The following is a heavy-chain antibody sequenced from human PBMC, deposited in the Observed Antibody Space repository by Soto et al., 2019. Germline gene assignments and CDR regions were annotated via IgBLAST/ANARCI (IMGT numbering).Heavy chain of an antibody. V-gene: IGHV4-39*01. Sequence: QLQLQESGPGLVKPSETLSLTCTVSGGSISSSSYYWGWIRQPPGKGLEWIGSIYYSGSTYYTPALKSRVTISVDTSKNQFSLKLSSVTDADTAVYYCGRVELRLGELPGVNWFHPWGQGTLVAVSS. CDR3: GRVELRLGELPGVNWFHP. CDR1: GGSISSSSYY. J-gene: IGHJ5*02. D-gene: IGHD3-16*01. CDR2: IYYSGST.